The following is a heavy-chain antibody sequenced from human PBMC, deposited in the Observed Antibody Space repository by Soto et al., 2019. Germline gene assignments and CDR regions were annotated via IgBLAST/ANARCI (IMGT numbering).Heavy chain of an antibody. Sequence: ASVKVSCKASGYTFTGYYMHWVRQAPGQGLEWMGWINPNSGGTNYAQKFQGRVTMTRDTSISTAYMELSRLRSDDTAVYYCERDSKQWLVALEYWGQGTLVTVSS. CDR3: ERDSKQWLVALEY. CDR2: INPNSGGT. CDR1: GYTFTGYY. V-gene: IGHV1-2*02. D-gene: IGHD6-19*01. J-gene: IGHJ4*02.